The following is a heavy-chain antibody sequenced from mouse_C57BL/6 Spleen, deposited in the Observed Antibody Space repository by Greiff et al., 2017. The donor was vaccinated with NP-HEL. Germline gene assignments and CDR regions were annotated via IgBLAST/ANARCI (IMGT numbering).Heavy chain of an antibody. CDR3: ASTTEVANWYFDV. J-gene: IGHJ1*03. V-gene: IGHV1-74*01. D-gene: IGHD1-1*01. Sequence: QVQLQQPGAELVKPGASVKVSCKASGYTFTSYWMHWVKQRPGQGLEWIGRIHPSDSDTNYNQKFKGKATLTVDTSSSTAYMQLSSLTSEDSAVYDCASTTEVANWYFDVWGTGTTVTVSS. CDR2: IHPSDSDT. CDR1: GYTFTSYW.